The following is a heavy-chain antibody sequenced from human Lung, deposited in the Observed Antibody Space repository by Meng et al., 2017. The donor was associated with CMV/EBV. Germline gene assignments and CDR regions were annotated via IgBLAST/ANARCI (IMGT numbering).Heavy chain of an antibody. V-gene: IGHV4-34*01. D-gene: IGHD2-2*01. CDR2: INHSGST. J-gene: IGHJ6*02. Sequence: SXTLSLXCAVHGGSSSGYYWSWIRQPPGKGLEWIGEINHSGSTNYNPSLKSRVTISVDTSKNQFYLKLSSVTAADTAVYYCARARVVPAYYYDMDVWGQGTXVTVSS. CDR1: GGSSSGYY. CDR3: ARARVVPAYYYDMDV.